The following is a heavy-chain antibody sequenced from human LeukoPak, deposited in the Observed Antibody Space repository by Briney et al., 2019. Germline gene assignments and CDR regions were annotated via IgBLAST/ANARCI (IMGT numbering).Heavy chain of an antibody. Sequence: PGGSLRLSCLTSGFTLSTNAMSWVRQAPGKGLEWVANIKLDGSEKNYVDSVKGRFTISRDNTKNSLYLQMNSLRVEDTAVFYCARDQYDTWSRRGNFDSWGQGTLVIVSS. CDR1: GFTLSTNA. CDR3: ARDQYDTWSRRGNFDS. D-gene: IGHD3-3*01. V-gene: IGHV3-7*03. J-gene: IGHJ4*02. CDR2: IKLDGSEK.